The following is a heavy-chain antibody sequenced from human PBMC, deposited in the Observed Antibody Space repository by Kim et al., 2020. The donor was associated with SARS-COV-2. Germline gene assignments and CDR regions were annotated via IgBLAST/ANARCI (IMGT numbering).Heavy chain of an antibody. CDR1: GFSFSDFS. D-gene: IGHD3-3*01. V-gene: IGHV3-48*02. CDR2: LSKTGEAV. Sequence: GGSLRLSCAASGFSFSDFSFNWVRQTPGKRLEWLSYLSKTGEAVHYADSVRGRFTTSRDNAKNSLYLQMTSLRDEDTAVYFCVRGQSFFYYYYAMDVWG. CDR3: VRGQSFFYYYYAMDV. J-gene: IGHJ6*02.